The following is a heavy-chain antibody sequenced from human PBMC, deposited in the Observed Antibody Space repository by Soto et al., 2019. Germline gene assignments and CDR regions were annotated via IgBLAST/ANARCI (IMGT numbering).Heavy chain of an antibody. CDR3: ARQLISRDSSGYYPYYGMDV. V-gene: IGHV5-51*01. J-gene: IGHJ6*02. Sequence: PGESLKISCKGSGYSFTSYWIGWARQMPGKGLEWMGIIYPGDSDTRYSPSFQGQVTISADKSISTAYLQWSSLKASDTAMYYCARQLISRDSSGYYPYYGMDVWGQGTTVTVSS. CDR2: IYPGDSDT. D-gene: IGHD3-22*01. CDR1: GYSFTSYW.